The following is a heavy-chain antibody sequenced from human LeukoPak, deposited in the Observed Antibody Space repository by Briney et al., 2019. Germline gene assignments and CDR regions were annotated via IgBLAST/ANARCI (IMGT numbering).Heavy chain of an antibody. V-gene: IGHV3-21*04. CDR2: ISSSSSYI. J-gene: IGHJ2*01. CDR3: ARDSRELLGGWYFDL. D-gene: IGHD1-26*01. CDR1: GFTFSSYS. Sequence: NPGGSLRLSCAASGFTFSSYSMNWVRQAPGKGLEWVSSISSSSSYIYYADSVKGRFTISRDNAKNSLYLQMNSLRAEDTAVYYCARDSRELLGGWYFDLWGRGTLVTVSS.